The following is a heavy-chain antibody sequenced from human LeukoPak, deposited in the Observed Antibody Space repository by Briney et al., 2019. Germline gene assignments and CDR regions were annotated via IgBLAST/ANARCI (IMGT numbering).Heavy chain of an antibody. D-gene: IGHD1-26*01. V-gene: IGHV3-21*01. CDR1: GFTFSSYS. J-gene: IGHJ4*02. Sequence: PGGFLRLSCAASGFTFSSYSMNWVRQAPGKGLEWVSSITGSSTYIYYADSVKGRFTISRDSAKNSLYLQMNSLRAEDTAVYYCARGLSGSYEAYYFDYWGQGTLVTVSS. CDR3: ARGLSGSYEAYYFDY. CDR2: ITGSSTYI.